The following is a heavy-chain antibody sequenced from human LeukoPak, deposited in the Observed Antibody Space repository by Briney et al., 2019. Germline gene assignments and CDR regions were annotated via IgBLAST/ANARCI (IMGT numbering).Heavy chain of an antibody. Sequence: ASVKVSCKASGYTFTSYDINWVRQATGQGLEWMGWMNPNSGNTGYAQKFQGRVTMTRNTSISTAYMELSSLRSEDTAVYYCARDQYSGSYYTYYYYYMDVWGKGTTVTVSS. CDR3: ARDQYSGSYYTYYYYYMDV. CDR1: GYTFTSYD. V-gene: IGHV1-8*01. J-gene: IGHJ6*03. D-gene: IGHD1-26*01. CDR2: MNPNSGNT.